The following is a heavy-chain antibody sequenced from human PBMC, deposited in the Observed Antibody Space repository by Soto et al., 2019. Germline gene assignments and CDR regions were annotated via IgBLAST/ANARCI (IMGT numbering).Heavy chain of an antibody. Sequence: SETLSLTCTVSGGSISSSSYYWGWICQPPGKGLEWIGSIYYSGSTYYNPSLKSRVTISVDTSKNQFSLKLSSVTAADTAVYYCARIDYYDSSGYYSYFDYWGQGTLVTVSS. CDR2: IYYSGST. CDR1: GGSISSSSYY. D-gene: IGHD3-22*01. V-gene: IGHV4-39*01. J-gene: IGHJ4*02. CDR3: ARIDYYDSSGYYSYFDY.